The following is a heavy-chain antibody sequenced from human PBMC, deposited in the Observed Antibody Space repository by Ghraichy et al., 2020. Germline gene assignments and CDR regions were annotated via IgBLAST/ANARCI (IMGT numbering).Heavy chain of an antibody. D-gene: IGHD2-2*01. CDR3: ARNRPTHAFYYFYS. V-gene: IGHV4-4*09. Sequence: SQTLSLSCSVSGASIHPYYWSWIRQTPGEGLEWIGYVYSSGRANYNPSFRSRATISVDTSKNQFSLTMNSVTAADTAVYYCARNRPTHAFYYFYSWSQGSLVTVSS. CDR2: VYSSGRA. J-gene: IGHJ4*02. CDR1: GASIHPYY.